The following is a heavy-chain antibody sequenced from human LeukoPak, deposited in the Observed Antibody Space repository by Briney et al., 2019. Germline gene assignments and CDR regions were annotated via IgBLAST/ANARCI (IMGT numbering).Heavy chain of an antibody. J-gene: IGHJ3*02. Sequence: PSETLSLTCAVSGYSISSGYYWGWIRQPPGKGLEWIGSIYHSGSTYHNPSLKSRVTISVDTSDNQFSLKLSSVTAADTAVYYCARQGLYYYDSSGPDAFDIWGQGTMVTVSS. D-gene: IGHD3-22*01. CDR1: GYSISSGYY. V-gene: IGHV4-38-2*01. CDR2: IYHSGST. CDR3: ARQGLYYYDSSGPDAFDI.